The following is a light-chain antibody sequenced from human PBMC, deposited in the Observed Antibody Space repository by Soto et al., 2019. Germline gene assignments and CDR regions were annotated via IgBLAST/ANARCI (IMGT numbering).Light chain of an antibody. CDR2: DVN. V-gene: IGLV2-11*01. CDR1: SSDVGGYNY. CDR3: SSYGGSNNFV. Sequence: QSALTQPRSVSGSPGQSVTISCTGTSSDVGGYNYVSWYQQFPGKAPKLIIFDVNKRPSGVPNRFSGSKSGNSASLTISGLQADDEADYYCSSYGGSNNFVFGTGTKLTVL. J-gene: IGLJ1*01.